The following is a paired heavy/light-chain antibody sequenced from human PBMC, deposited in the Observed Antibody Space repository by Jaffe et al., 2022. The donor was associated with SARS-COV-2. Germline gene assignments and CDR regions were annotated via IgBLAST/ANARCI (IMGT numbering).Light chain of an antibody. Sequence: EIVMTQSPATLSVSPGERATLSCRASQSVSSHLAWYQQRPGQAPRLLIYGASTRATGIPARFSGSGSETDFTLTISSLQSEDFAVYYCQQYHNWPPYTFGQGTKVEIK. CDR3: QQYHNWPPYT. CDR1: QSVSSH. V-gene: IGKV3-15*01. J-gene: IGKJ2*01. CDR2: GAS.
Heavy chain of an antibody. CDR2: VSNDGRNK. V-gene: IGHV3-30*04. CDR3: ARDFDQTARGFYHMDV. Sequence: QVQVVESGGGVVQPGRSLTLSCAASGFTFSSYAMHWVRQAPDMGLEWVAVVSNDGRNKYYADSVKGRFTVSRDNPKSALYLQMSSLRAEDTAVYFCARDFDQTARGFYHMDVWGKGTTVTVSS. J-gene: IGHJ6*03. D-gene: IGHD3-9*01. CDR1: GFTFSSYA.